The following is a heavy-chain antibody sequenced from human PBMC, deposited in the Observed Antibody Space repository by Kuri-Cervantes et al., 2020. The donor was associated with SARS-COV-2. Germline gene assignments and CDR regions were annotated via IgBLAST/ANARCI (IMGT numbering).Heavy chain of an antibody. V-gene: IGHV1-69*13. CDR3: ARKGGEVGATLYGMDV. J-gene: IGHJ6*02. CDR1: GYTFTSYG. Sequence: SVKVSCKASGYTFTSYGISWVRQAPGQGLEWMGGIIPIFGTANYAQKFQGRVTITADESTSTAYMELSSLRSEDTAVYYWARKGGEVGATLYGMDVWGQGTTVTVSS. CDR2: IIPIFGTA. D-gene: IGHD1-26*01.